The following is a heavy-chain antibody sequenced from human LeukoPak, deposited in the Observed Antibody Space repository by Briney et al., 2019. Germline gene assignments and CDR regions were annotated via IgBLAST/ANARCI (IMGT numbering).Heavy chain of an antibody. V-gene: IGHV4-4*07. J-gene: IGHJ4*02. CDR3: ARGIYGDYGLGY. D-gene: IGHD4-17*01. Sequence: SETLSLTCSVSGGSISGYYWTWIRQPAGKGLEWIGRVYTSGSTHYNPSLKTRLTMSVDMPKNQFSLKLSSVTAADTAVYYCARGIYGDYGLGYWGQGTLVTVSS. CDR2: VYTSGST. CDR1: GGSISGYY.